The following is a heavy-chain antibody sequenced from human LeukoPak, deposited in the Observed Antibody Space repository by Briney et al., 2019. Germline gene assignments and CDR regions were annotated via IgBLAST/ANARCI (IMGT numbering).Heavy chain of an antibody. Sequence: GGSLRLSCAASGFTFSSYSMNWVRQAPGKGLEWVSSISSSSSYIYYADSVKGRFTISRDNAKNSLYLQMNSLRAEDTAVYYCARGSAGKGYYYYYVDVWGKGTTVTVSS. CDR2: ISSSSSYI. D-gene: IGHD1-26*01. V-gene: IGHV3-21*01. CDR1: GFTFSSYS. CDR3: ARGSAGKGYYYYYVDV. J-gene: IGHJ6*03.